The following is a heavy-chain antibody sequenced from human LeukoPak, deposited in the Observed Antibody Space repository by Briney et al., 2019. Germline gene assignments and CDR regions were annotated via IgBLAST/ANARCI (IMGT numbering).Heavy chain of an antibody. V-gene: IGHV4-61*08. CDR1: GGSVSSGGYY. Sequence: SETLSLTCTVSGGSVSSGGYYWTWVRQPPGKGLEWIGYILNGVTTKYNPSLTSRVTISLDTSKNQFSLKVSSVTAAETAVYYCARVGNYEGYYWGQGTLVSVSS. CDR2: ILNGVTT. CDR3: ARVGNYEGYY. D-gene: IGHD3-3*01. J-gene: IGHJ4*02.